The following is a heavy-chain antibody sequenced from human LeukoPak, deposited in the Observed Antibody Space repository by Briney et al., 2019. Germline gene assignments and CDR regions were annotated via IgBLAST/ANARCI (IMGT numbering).Heavy chain of an antibody. CDR1: RYTFTSYG. Sequence: ASVKLSCKAARYTFTSYGISWVRQAPGQPLEWRGWISAYNGNTNYAQKLQGRVTMTTDTSTSTAYMELRSLRSDDTADYYCARVLWFGEFIVYWGQGTLVSVSS. CDR3: ARVLWFGEFIVY. CDR2: ISAYNGNT. D-gene: IGHD3-10*01. V-gene: IGHV1-18*01. J-gene: IGHJ4*02.